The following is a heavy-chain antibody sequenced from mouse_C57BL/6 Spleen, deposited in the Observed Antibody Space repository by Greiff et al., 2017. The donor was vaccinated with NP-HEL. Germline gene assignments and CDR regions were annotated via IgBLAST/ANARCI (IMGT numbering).Heavy chain of an antibody. J-gene: IGHJ2*01. CDR3: ARGSTVVDYYFDY. V-gene: IGHV1-82*01. D-gene: IGHD1-1*01. CDR1: GYAFSSSW. CDR2: IYPGDGDT. Sequence: QVQLQQSGPELVKPGASVKISCKASGYAFSSSWMNWVKQRPGKGLEWIGRIYPGDGDTNYNGKFKGKATLTADKSSSTAYMQLSSLTSEDSAVYFCARGSTVVDYYFDYWGQGTTPTVSS.